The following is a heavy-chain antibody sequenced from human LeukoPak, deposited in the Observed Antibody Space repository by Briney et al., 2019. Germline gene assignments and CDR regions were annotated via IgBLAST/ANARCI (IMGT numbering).Heavy chain of an antibody. J-gene: IGHJ4*02. CDR3: ATYYYYSSGHYHDY. Sequence: GGSLRLSCVASEFSFSSYAMSWVRQAPVKGLEWVSAISGSGGSTYYADSVKGRFTISRDNSKNTLYLQMNSLRAEDTAVYYCATYYYYSSGHYHDYWGQGTLVTVSS. V-gene: IGHV3-23*01. CDR2: ISGSGGST. D-gene: IGHD3-22*01. CDR1: EFSFSSYA.